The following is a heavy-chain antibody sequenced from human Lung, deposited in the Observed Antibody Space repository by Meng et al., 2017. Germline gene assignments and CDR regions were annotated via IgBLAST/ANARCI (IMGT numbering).Heavy chain of an antibody. CDR3: ARGGVTTDD. D-gene: IGHD4-17*01. CDR2: ITGDGSST. CDR1: GFTFSTHW. J-gene: IGHJ4*02. V-gene: IGHV3-74*01. Sequence: VQLGGAGDGLCQPGWSLRLSCAASGFTFSTHWMHWVRQAPGKGLEWVSRITGDGSSTIYADSVQGRFTMSRDNAKNTLSLQMNSLRAEDTAVYYCARGGVTTDDWGQGTLVTVSS.